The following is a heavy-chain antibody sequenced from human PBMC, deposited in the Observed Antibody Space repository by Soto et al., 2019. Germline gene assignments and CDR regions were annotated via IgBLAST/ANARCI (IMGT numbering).Heavy chain of an antibody. CDR1: GGSISSYY. CDR3: ARGGAVYYGDFDY. CDR2: IYYSGST. V-gene: IGHV4-59*01. Sequence: PSETLSLTCTVSGGSISSYYWSWIRQPPGKGLEWIGYIYYSGSTNYNPSLKSRVTISVDTSKNQFSLKLSSVTAADTAVYYCARGGAVYYGDFDYWGQGTLVTVSS. D-gene: IGHD4-17*01. J-gene: IGHJ4*02.